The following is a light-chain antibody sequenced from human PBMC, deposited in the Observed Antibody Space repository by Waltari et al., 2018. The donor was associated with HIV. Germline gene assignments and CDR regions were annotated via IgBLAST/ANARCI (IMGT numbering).Light chain of an antibody. CDR3: QQYKNWPLYT. Sequence: EVVMTQSPDTLSVSPGERATLSCRASQSVSSNLAWYQQKPGQAPSLLIYGASTRATGIPARFSGSGSGTEFTITISSLQSEDFAVYSCQQYKNWPLYTFGQGTKLEIK. CDR1: QSVSSN. CDR2: GAS. J-gene: IGKJ2*01. V-gene: IGKV3-15*01.